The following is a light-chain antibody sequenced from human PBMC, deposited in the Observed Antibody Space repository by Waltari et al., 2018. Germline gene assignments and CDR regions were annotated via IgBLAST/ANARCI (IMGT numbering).Light chain of an antibody. CDR2: GAS. Sequence: RATLSCRASQSVTNYLAWYQQKPGQAPRLLISGASSRATGIPDRFSGSGSATDFTLTISRLEPEDFAVYYCQQYDSSPPTFGGGTKVEIK. J-gene: IGKJ4*01. CDR1: QSVTNY. V-gene: IGKV3-20*01. CDR3: QQYDSSPPT.